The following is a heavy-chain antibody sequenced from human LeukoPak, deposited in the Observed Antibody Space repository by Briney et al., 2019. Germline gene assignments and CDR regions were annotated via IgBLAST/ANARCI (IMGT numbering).Heavy chain of an antibody. D-gene: IGHD3-22*01. CDR2: ISSHGGST. CDR3: VKDEAPYYYDSSGYYFGD. V-gene: IGHV3-64D*09. J-gene: IGHJ4*02. Sequence: GGSLRLSCSASGFTFSSYAMHWVRQAPGKGLEHVSAISSHGGSTYYADSVKGRFTISRDNSKNTLYLQMSSLRAEDTAVYYCVKDEAPYYYDSSGYYFGDWGQGTLVTVSS. CDR1: GFTFSSYA.